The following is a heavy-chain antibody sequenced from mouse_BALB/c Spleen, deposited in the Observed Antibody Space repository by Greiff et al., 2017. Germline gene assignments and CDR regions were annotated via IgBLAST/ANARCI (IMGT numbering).Heavy chain of an antibody. Sequence: QVQLQQPGAELVKPGASVKLSCKASGYTFTSYYMYWVKQRPGQGLEWIGGINPSNGGTNFNEKFKSKATLTVDKSSSTAYMQLSSLTSEDSAVYYCTRNYRYDTHAMDYWGQGTSVTVSS. V-gene: IGHV1S81*02. CDR3: TRNYRYDTHAMDY. J-gene: IGHJ4*01. CDR2: INPSNGGT. CDR1: GYTFTSYY. D-gene: IGHD2-14*01.